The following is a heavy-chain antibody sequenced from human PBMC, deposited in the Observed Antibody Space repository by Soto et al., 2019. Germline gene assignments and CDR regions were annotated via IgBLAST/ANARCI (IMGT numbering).Heavy chain of an antibody. CDR3: AKCVVLLTTSGGWCNWLDP. CDR1: EFTFSNYA. V-gene: IGHV3-23*01. J-gene: IGHJ5*02. D-gene: IGHD2-21*02. Sequence: EVQLLESGGGLVQHGGSPRLSCTASEFTFSNYAMSWVRQAPGKGLEWVSGISADGAGTYYAASVKGRFTISRNNSNNTLYVQMDRLRVEDTAVYYCAKCVVLLTTSGGWCNWLDPWGQGTLVTVSS. CDR2: ISADGAGT.